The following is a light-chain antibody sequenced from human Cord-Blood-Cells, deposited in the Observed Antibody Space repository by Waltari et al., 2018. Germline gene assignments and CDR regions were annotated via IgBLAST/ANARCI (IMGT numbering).Light chain of an antibody. Sequence: QSALTQPASVSGSPGQSITISCTGTSSDVGGYNYVSWYQQHPGKAPKLMSSDVSKRPSGVSNRFSGSKSGNTASLTISGLQAEDEADYYCSSYTSSSTYVFGTGTKVTVL. CDR3: SSYTSSSTYV. V-gene: IGLV2-14*03. CDR2: DVS. J-gene: IGLJ1*01. CDR1: SSDVGGYNY.